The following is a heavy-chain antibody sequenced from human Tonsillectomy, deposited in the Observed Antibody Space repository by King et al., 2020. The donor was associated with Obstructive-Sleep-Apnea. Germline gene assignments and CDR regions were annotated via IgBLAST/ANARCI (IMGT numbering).Heavy chain of an antibody. V-gene: IGHV4-38-2*02. CDR2: IYHSGST. J-gene: IGHJ5*02. D-gene: IGHD6-13*01. CDR3: ARDGRRAAAGTGWFDP. Sequence: QLQESGPGLVKPSETLSLTCTVSGYSISSGYYWGWIRQPPGKGLEWIGRIYHSGSTYYNPSLKSRVTISVDTSTNQFSLKLSSVTAADTADYYCARDGRRAAAGTGWFDPWGQGTLVTVSS. CDR1: GYSISSGYY.